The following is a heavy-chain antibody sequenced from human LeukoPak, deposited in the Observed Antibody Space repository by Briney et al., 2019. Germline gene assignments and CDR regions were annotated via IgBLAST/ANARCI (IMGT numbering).Heavy chain of an antibody. Sequence: PGGALRLSCAASGFTFSSYSMNWVRQAPGKGLEWVSSISSSSSYIYYADSVKGRFTISRDNAKNSLYLQMNSLRAEDTAVYYCARDLSASYPDFDYWGQGTLVTVSS. D-gene: IGHD3-10*01. CDR2: ISSSSSYI. CDR3: ARDLSASYPDFDY. CDR1: GFTFSSYS. J-gene: IGHJ4*02. V-gene: IGHV3-21*01.